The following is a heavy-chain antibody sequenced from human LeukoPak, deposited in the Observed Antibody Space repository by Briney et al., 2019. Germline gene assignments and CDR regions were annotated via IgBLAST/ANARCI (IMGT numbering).Heavy chain of an antibody. Sequence: GGSLRLSCAASGFSFSSYGMLWVRQAPGKGLEGVGVISDDGRRKDYADSVKGRFTISRDNSKDTLYLQMNSLRAEDTAVYYCAKRPSDYGDYVSYFDYWGQGTLVTVSS. CDR2: ISDDGRRK. V-gene: IGHV3-30*18. D-gene: IGHD4-17*01. J-gene: IGHJ4*02. CDR1: GFSFSSYG. CDR3: AKRPSDYGDYVSYFDY.